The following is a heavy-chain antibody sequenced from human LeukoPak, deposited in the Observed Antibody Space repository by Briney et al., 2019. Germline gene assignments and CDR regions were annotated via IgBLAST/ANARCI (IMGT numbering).Heavy chain of an antibody. CDR3: ARVDSSGYSPTFDY. V-gene: IGHV4-59*01. CDR1: GGSISSYY. J-gene: IGHJ4*02. Sequence: PSETLSLTCTVSGGSISSYYWSWIRQPPGKGLEWVGYIYYSGSTNYNPSLKSRVTISVDTSKNQFSLKLSSVTAADTAVYYCARVDSSGYSPTFDYWGQGTLATVSS. CDR2: IYYSGST. D-gene: IGHD3-22*01.